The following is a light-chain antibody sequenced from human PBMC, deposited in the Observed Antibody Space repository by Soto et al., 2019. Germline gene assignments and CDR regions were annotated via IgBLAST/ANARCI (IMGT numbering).Light chain of an antibody. Sequence: DIQMTQSPSSLSASLGDRVTITCQASQDISNYLNWYQQKPGKAPKLLIYAASSLQSGVPSRFSGSGSGTDFTLTISRLEPEDFAVYYCQQYGTSPLFGPGTKVDIK. CDR1: QDISNY. V-gene: IGKV1-39*01. CDR2: AAS. J-gene: IGKJ3*01. CDR3: QQYGTSPL.